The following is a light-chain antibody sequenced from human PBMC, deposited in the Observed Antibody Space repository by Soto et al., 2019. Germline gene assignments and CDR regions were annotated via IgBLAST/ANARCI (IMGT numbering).Light chain of an antibody. CDR2: GNS. J-gene: IGLJ2*01. CDR3: QSYDSSLRVAV. CDR1: SSNIGAGYD. Sequence: QSVLTQPPSVSGAPGQRVTISCTGSSSNIGAGYDVHWYKQLPVTTPKLLISGNSNRPSGVPDRCSGSKSGTSASLAITGLQDEDEDDDYCQSYDSSLRVAVFGGGTKLTVL. V-gene: IGLV1-40*01.